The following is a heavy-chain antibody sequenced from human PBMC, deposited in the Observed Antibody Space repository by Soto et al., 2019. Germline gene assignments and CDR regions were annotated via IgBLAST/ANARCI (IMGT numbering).Heavy chain of an antibody. CDR2: INPNSGGT. Sequence: QVQLVQSGAEVKKPGASVKVSCKASGYTFTGYYMHWVRQAPGQGLEWMGWINPNSGGTNYAQKFQGWVTMTRDTSISTAYLELSRLRSDDTAVYYCARAHCGGDCYSGVDYWGQGNLVTVAS. CDR1: GYTFTGYY. V-gene: IGHV1-2*04. J-gene: IGHJ4*02. CDR3: ARAHCGGDCYSGVDY. D-gene: IGHD2-21*02.